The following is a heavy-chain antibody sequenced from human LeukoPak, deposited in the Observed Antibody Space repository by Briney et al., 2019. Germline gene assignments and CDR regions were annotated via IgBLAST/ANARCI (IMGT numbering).Heavy chain of an antibody. D-gene: IGHD6-13*01. CDR2: ISGYNGNT. J-gene: IGHJ4*02. CDR3: ARVGITAASFDY. Sequence: ASVKVSCKASGYTFINYGISWVRQAPGQGLEWMGWISGYNGNTKYAQKLQGRVTMTTDTPTSTAYMELRSLRSDDTAIYYCARVGITAASFDYWGQGTLVTVSS. CDR1: GYTFINYG. V-gene: IGHV1-18*04.